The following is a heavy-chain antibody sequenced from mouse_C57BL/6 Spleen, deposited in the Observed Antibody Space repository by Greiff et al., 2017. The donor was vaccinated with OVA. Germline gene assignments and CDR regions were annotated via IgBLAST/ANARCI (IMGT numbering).Heavy chain of an antibody. CDR3: ARGTMVTTEKAMDY. D-gene: IGHD2-2*01. Sequence: EVKLQESGPGLVKPSQSLSLTCSVTGYSITSGYYWNWIRQFPGNKLEWMGYISYDGSNNYNPSLKNRISITRDTSKNQFFLKLKSVTTEDTATYYGARGTMVTTEKAMDYWGQGTSVTVSS. CDR1: GYSITSGYY. CDR2: ISYDGSN. J-gene: IGHJ4*01. V-gene: IGHV3-6*01.